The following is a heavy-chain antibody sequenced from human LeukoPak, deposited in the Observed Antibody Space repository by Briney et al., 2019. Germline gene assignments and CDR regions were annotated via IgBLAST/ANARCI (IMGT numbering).Heavy chain of an antibody. D-gene: IGHD3-16*01. CDR1: GFPFRTYW. J-gene: IGHJ6*03. V-gene: IGHV3-74*01. CDR2: INPDGTYT. CDR3: ASPTLTEIYYMDV. Sequence: PGGSLRLSCAASGFPFRTYWMHWVRQAPGKGLVWVSRINPDGTYTSNADSVKGRFTTSRDNAKNTLYLEMNSLRPEDTAVYYCASPTLTEIYYMDVWGKGTTVTVSS.